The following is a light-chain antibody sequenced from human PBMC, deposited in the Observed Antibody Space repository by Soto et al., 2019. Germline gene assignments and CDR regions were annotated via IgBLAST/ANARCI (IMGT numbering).Light chain of an antibody. CDR1: SSDVGGYNY. CDR2: DVS. J-gene: IGLJ1*01. V-gene: IGLV2-11*01. Sequence: QSALAQPASASVSPGQSITISCTGTSSDVGGYNYVSWYQQHPGKTPKLMIYDVSKRPSGVPDRFSGSKSGNTASLTISGLQAEDEADYYCCSYAGSYGYVFGTGTKVTV. CDR3: CSYAGSYGYV.